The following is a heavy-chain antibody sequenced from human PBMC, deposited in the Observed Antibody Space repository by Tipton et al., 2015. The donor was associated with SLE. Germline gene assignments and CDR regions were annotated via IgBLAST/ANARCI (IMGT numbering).Heavy chain of an antibody. CDR2: IYTSGAT. J-gene: IGHJ4*02. V-gene: IGHV4-61*02. Sequence: TLSLTCTVSGGSISSGSYYWSWIRQPAGKGLEWIGRIYTSGATNYSPSFESRVTTSFDMSKNQVSLKLNSVTAADTAVYYCARGAPTVTTYFDYWGQGTLVTVSS. D-gene: IGHD4-17*01. CDR1: GGSISSGSYY. CDR3: ARGAPTVTTYFDY.